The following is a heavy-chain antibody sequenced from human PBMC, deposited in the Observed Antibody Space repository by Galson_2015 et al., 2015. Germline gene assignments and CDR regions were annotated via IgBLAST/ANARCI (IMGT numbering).Heavy chain of an antibody. V-gene: IGHV4-34*01. CDR1: GGSFSRYY. Sequence: SETLSLTCAVHGGSFSRYYWSWIRQPPGKGLEWIGEINHKGSTNYNPSLKSRVTMSVDTSKNQFSLKLSSVAAADTAVYYCARINWESSGPQEGYWGQGTLVTVSS. CDR3: ARINWESSGPQEGY. J-gene: IGHJ4*02. D-gene: IGHD7-27*01. CDR2: INHKGST.